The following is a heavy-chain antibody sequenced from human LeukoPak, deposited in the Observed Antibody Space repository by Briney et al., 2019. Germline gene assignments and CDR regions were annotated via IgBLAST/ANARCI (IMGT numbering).Heavy chain of an antibody. CDR1: GYTFTSHD. D-gene: IGHD7-27*01. J-gene: IGHJ4*02. V-gene: IGHV1-8*01. CDR3: VRTPPNWGFDY. CDR2: MSPNSGDT. Sequence: ASVKVSCKASGYTFTSHDINWVRQAPGQGLEWMGWMSPNSGDTGYAQKFQGRVTMTSDSSISTAYMELSSLRSEDTAIYYCVRTPPNWGFDYWGQGTLVTVSS.